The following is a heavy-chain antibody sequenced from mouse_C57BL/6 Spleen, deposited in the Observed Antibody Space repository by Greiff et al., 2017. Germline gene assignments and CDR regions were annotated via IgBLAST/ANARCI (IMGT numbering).Heavy chain of an antibody. CDR2: IDPSDSET. CDR1: GYTFTSYW. Sequence: VQLQQSGAELVRPGSSVKLSCKASGYTFTSYWMHWVKQRPIQGLEWIGNIDPSDSETHYNQKFKDKATLTVDKSSSTAYMQLSSLTSEDSAVYYCARPSYYYGPPFDYWGQGTTLTVSS. V-gene: IGHV1-52*01. D-gene: IGHD1-1*01. J-gene: IGHJ2*01. CDR3: ARPSYYYGPPFDY.